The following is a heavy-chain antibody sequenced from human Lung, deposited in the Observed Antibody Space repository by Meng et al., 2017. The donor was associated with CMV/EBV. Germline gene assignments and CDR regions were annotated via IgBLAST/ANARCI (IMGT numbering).Heavy chain of an antibody. D-gene: IGHD3-10*01. CDR2: INEDGTDK. V-gene: IGHV3-7*01. J-gene: IGHJ4*02. Sequence: GGSLGLXCAASGFTVTRNWMTWVRQAPGKGLEWVANINEDGTDKNYLDSVKGRFTISRDNVKKSVYLQMNTLRGEDTAVYYCARPIEGIRETLDYWGQGTLVTVSS. CDR3: ARPIEGIRETLDY. CDR1: GFTVTRNW.